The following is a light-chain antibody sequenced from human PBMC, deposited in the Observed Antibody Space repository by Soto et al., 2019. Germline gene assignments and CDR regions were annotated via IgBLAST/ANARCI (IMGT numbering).Light chain of an antibody. CDR2: GAS. Sequence: EIVMTQSPATLSVSPGERATLSCRASQSVSSNLAWYQQKPGQAPRLLIYGASTRATGIPARFSGSGSGTEFTLNFSSLQSEDFAGYYGQQDNNCHPAWTFGGGTKVEIK. V-gene: IGKV3-15*01. CDR1: QSVSSN. CDR3: QQDNNCHPAWT. J-gene: IGKJ4*01.